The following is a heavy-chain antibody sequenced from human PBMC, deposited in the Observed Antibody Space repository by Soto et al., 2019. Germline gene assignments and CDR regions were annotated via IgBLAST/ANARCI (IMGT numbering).Heavy chain of an antibody. CDR2: IYHSGST. Sequence: PSETLSLTCAVSGGSICSSYWWSRVRQPPGKGLEWIGEIYHSGSTNYNPSLKSRVTISVDKSKNQFSLKLSSVTAADTAVYYCTRRRITMIVVVYDAFDIWGQVTTVTVS. J-gene: IGHJ3*02. CDR3: TRRRITMIVVVYDAFDI. V-gene: IGHV4-4*02. CDR1: GGSICSSYW. D-gene: IGHD3-22*01.